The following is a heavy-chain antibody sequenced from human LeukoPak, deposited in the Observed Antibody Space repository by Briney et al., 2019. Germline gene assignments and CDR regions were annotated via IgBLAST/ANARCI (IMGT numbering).Heavy chain of an antibody. CDR3: ARLYGSGSYYNPPDQPYFDY. J-gene: IGHJ4*02. CDR1: GYTFTGYY. CDR2: INPNSGGT. V-gene: IGHV1-2*02. Sequence: GASVKVSCKASGYTFTGYYMHWVRQAPGQGLEWMGWINPNSGGTNYAQKFQGRVTMTRDTSISTAYMELRSLRSDDTAVYYCARLYGSGSYYNPPDQPYFDYWGQGTLVTVSS. D-gene: IGHD3-10*01.